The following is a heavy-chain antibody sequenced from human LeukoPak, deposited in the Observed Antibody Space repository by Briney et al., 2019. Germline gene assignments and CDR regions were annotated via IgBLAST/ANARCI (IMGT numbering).Heavy chain of an antibody. V-gene: IGHV4-39*07. CDR1: GGSISSSTYY. Sequence: SETLSLTCTVSGGSISSSTYYWGWIRQPPGKGLEWIGNIYYSGSTYYNPSLKSRVTISVDTSKNQFSLKLSSVTAADTAVYYCARREGGSYDYWGQGTLVTVSS. J-gene: IGHJ4*02. CDR3: ARREGGSYDY. CDR2: IYYSGST. D-gene: IGHD1-26*01.